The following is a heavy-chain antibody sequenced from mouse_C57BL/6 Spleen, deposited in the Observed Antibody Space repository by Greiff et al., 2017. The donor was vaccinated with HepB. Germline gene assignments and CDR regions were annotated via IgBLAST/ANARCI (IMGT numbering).Heavy chain of an antibody. CDR3: TRGLRAY. Sequence: QVHVKQSGAELVRPGASVTLSCKASGYTFTDYEMHWVKQTPVHGLEWIGAIDPETGGTAYNQKFKGKAILTADKSSSTAYMELRSLTSEDSAVYYCTRGLRAYWGQGTLVTVSA. V-gene: IGHV1-15*01. CDR1: GYTFTDYE. D-gene: IGHD3-1*01. J-gene: IGHJ3*01. CDR2: IDPETGGT.